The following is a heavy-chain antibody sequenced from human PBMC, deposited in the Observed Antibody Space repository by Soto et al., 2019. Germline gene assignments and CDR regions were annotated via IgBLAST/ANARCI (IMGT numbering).Heavy chain of an antibody. Sequence: QVQLVESGGGVVQPGRSLRLSCAASGFTFKTYGMHWVRQAPGKGLEWVSVISYDGNHKYYADSVKGRFTTSRDISKDTLFLQMDSLRSEDTAVYYCARWGTTMDLDYWGQGTLVTVSS. CDR3: ARWGTTMDLDY. CDR1: GFTFKTYG. D-gene: IGHD3-10*01. V-gene: IGHV3-30*03. CDR2: ISYDGNHK. J-gene: IGHJ4*02.